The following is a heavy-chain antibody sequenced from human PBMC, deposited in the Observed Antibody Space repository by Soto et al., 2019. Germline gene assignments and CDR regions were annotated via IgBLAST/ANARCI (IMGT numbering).Heavy chain of an antibody. D-gene: IGHD5-12*01. CDR3: ARDYPAASATVATLLPQVDY. Sequence: EVHLLESGGVLVQPGGSLRLSCAASGFTFSSYAMNWVRQAPGKGLEWVSLINEGGYRTHYADSVKGRFTVSRDKFKSTLYLEMNSLRVEDAAVYHCARDYPAASATVATLLPQVDYWGQGTLVTVSS. V-gene: IGHV3-23*01. J-gene: IGHJ4*02. CDR2: INEGGYRT. CDR1: GFTFSSYA.